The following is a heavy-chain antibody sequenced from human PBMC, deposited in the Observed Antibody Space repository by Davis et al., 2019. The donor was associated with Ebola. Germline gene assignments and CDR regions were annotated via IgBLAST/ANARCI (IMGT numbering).Heavy chain of an antibody. J-gene: IGHJ4*02. V-gene: IGHV3-30*02. CDR1: GFTFSSYG. CDR3: AKAFRAGDNVIIDY. D-gene: IGHD7-27*01. CDR2: IRYDGSNK. Sequence: PGGSLRLSCAASGFTFSSYGMHWVRQAPGKGLEWVAFIRYDGSNKYYADSVKGRFTISRDNSKNMLYLQMNSLRAEDTAVYYCAKAFRAGDNVIIDYWGQGTLVTVSS.